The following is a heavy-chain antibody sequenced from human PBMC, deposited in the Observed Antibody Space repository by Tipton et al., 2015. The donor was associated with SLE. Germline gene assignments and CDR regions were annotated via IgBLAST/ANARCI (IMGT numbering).Heavy chain of an antibody. CDR2: INHSRST. V-gene: IGHV4-34*01. CDR1: GGSFSGYY. CDR3: ARGRGSSGWYSY. D-gene: IGHD6-19*01. J-gene: IGHJ4*02. Sequence: TLSLTCAVYGGSFSGYYWSWIRQPPGKGLEWIGEINHSRSTNYNPSLKSRVTISVDTSKNQFSLRLSSVTAADTAVYYCARGRGSSGWYSYWGQGTLVTVSS.